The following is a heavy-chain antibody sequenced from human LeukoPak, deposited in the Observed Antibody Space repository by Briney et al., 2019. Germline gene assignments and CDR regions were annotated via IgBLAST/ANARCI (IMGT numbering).Heavy chain of an antibody. Sequence: QPGASLRLSCAASGFTFSSYAMSWVRQAPGKGLEWVSAISGSGGSTYYADSVKGRFTISRDNSKNPLYLQMNSLRAEDTAVYYCANSVEYYYDSSGYLPRWFDPWGQGTLVTVSS. CDR3: ANSVEYYYDSSGYLPRWFDP. V-gene: IGHV3-23*01. CDR2: ISGSGGST. CDR1: GFTFSSYA. D-gene: IGHD3-22*01. J-gene: IGHJ5*02.